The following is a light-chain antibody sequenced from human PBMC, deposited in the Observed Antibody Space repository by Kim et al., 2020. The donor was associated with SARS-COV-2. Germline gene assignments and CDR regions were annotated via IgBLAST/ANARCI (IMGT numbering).Light chain of an antibody. CDR2: GAS. V-gene: IGKV1-17*01. CDR3: LQHNAYPIT. J-gene: IGKJ5*01. Sequence: ASVGDRVTITCRESQDIRNDLGWYQQNPGRAPKRLIYGASSLQSGVPSRFSGSGSGTEFTLTISSLQPEDFATYFCLQHNAYPITFGQGTRPEIK. CDR1: QDIRND.